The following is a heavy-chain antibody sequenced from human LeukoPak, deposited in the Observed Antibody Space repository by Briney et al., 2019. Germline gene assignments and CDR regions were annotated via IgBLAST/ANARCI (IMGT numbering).Heavy chain of an antibody. D-gene: IGHD3-3*01. J-gene: IGHJ6*02. CDR1: GGSVSSYY. Sequence: SETLSLTCSVSGGSVSSYYWSWIRQPAGKGLEWIGRIYPSGSTNYNPSLKSRVTMSVDTSKNQFSLKLSSVTAADTAVYYCARSITIFGVVYGMDVWGQGTTVTVSS. CDR2: IYPSGST. V-gene: IGHV4-4*07. CDR3: ARSITIFGVVYGMDV.